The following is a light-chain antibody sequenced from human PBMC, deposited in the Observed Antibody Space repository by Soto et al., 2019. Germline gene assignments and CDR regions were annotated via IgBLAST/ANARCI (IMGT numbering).Light chain of an antibody. CDR1: SSDIGVYNY. J-gene: IGLJ3*02. V-gene: IGLV2-14*01. CDR2: EVS. CDR3: TSFTTTNIWV. Sequence: QSALTQPASVSGSPGQSITISCTGTSSDIGVYNYVSWYQQHPGKAPKLVICEVSNRPSGVSSRFSGSKSGNTASLTISGLRAEDEADYYCTSFTTTNIWVFGGGTPLTVL.